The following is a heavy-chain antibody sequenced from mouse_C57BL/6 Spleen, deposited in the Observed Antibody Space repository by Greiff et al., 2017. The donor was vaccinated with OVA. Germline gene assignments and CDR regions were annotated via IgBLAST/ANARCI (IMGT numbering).Heavy chain of an antibody. V-gene: IGHV5-4*01. J-gene: IGHJ3*01. CDR2: ISDGGSYT. CDR3: ARDPTPAYSNYVTWFAY. Sequence: EVQVAESGGGLVKPGGSLKLSCAASGFTFSSYAMSWVRQTPEKRLEWVATISDGGSYTYYPDNVKGRFTISRDNAKNNLYLQMSHLKSEDTAMYYCARDPTPAYSNYVTWFAYWGQGTLVTVSA. CDR1: GFTFSSYA. D-gene: IGHD2-5*01.